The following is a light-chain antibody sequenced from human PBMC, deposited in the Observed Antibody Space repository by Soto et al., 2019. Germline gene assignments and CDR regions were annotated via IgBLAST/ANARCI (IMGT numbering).Light chain of an antibody. CDR2: KAS. CDR1: QSISSW. V-gene: IGKV1-5*03. CDR3: QQYNSYWT. Sequence: DIQMTQSPSTLSASVGDRVTITCRASQSISSWLAWYQQKPGKAPKLLIYKASSLESGVPSRFSGSGSGTEFTLTIRSLQPDDFATYYRQQYNSYWTFGQGTKVEIK. J-gene: IGKJ1*01.